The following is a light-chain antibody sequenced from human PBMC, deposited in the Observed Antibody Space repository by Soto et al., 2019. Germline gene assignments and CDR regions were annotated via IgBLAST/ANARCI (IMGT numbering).Light chain of an antibody. J-gene: IGLJ3*02. CDR3: ETWDSNAWV. CDR2: IEGSGSF. Sequence: QSALTQSSSASASLGSSVKLTCTLSSGHNNYIIAWHQQQPGKAPRYLMKIEGSGSFNKGSGVPDRFSGYRSGTDRYLTISNVQFDDEADYYCETWDSNAWVFGGGTKLTVL. V-gene: IGLV4-60*02. CDR1: SGHNNYI.